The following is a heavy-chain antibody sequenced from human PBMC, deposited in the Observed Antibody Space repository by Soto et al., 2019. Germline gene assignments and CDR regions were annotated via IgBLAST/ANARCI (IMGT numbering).Heavy chain of an antibody. D-gene: IGHD2-2*01. V-gene: IGHV4-39*01. Sequence: SETLSLTCAVYGGSFSSYYWGWIRQPPGKELEWIGSIYYSGSTYYNPSHKSQITISVDTSKNQYSMKLSSVTAADTSVYFCARVPNCDSTGCYSYFDLWGQGALVTVSS. J-gene: IGHJ4*02. CDR3: ARVPNCDSTGCYSYFDL. CDR1: GGSFSSYY. CDR2: IYYSGST.